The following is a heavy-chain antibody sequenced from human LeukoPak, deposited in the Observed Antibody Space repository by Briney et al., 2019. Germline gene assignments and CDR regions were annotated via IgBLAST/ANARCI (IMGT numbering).Heavy chain of an antibody. CDR1: GGSLTSYH. V-gene: IGHV4-4*07. J-gene: IGHJ1*01. CDR2: IYSSGRT. CDR3: ARDLGYDSGGDYYAYFQL. D-gene: IGHD3-22*01. Sequence: SETLSLTCTVSGGSLTSYHWCRIRKPAAKGLERIGRIYSSGRTNYNPSLKSRVPMSVDTSKNQFSLKLRSVTAADTAVYYCARDLGYDSGGDYYAYFQLWGQGTRLTVSS.